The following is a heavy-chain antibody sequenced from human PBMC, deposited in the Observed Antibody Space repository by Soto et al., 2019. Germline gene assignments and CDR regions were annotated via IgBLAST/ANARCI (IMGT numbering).Heavy chain of an antibody. Sequence: EVDLLESGGGLVQPGGSLRLSCVASGFGLIDFAMSWVRQAPGKGLQWVSAISGSGSDTYYADSVKGRFTISRDTSKNTLYMQMNSLRAEDTALYYCAKSFSSNWYDYFNPWGQGSLVTVSS. J-gene: IGHJ4*02. CDR2: ISGSGSDT. CDR1: GFGLIDFA. D-gene: IGHD6-13*01. V-gene: IGHV3-23*01. CDR3: AKSFSSNWYDYFNP.